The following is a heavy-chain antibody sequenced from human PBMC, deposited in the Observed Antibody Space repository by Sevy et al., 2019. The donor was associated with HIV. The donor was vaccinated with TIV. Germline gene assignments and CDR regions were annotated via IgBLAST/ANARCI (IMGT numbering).Heavy chain of an antibody. V-gene: IGHV1-69*13. CDR1: GGTFSSYA. CDR2: IIPIFGTG. CDR3: ARDKKGSSSSEYYYYGMDV. J-gene: IGHJ6*02. D-gene: IGHD6-6*01. Sequence: ASVKVSCKASGGTFSSYAISWVRQAPGQGLEWMGGIIPIFGTGNYAQKSQGRVTITADESTSTAYMELSSLRSEDTAVYYCARDKKGSSSSEYYYYGMDVWGQGTTVTVSS.